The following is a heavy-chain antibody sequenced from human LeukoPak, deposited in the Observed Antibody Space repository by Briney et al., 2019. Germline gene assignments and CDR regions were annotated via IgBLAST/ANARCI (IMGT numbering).Heavy chain of an antibody. Sequence: GGSLRLSCAASGFTFSSYAMSWVRQAPGKGLEWVAVISYDGSNKYYADSVKGRFTISRGNSKSTLYLQMNSLRAEDTAVYYCAKPDEYCSGGSCYHDAFDIWGQGTMVTVSS. J-gene: IGHJ3*02. D-gene: IGHD2-15*01. CDR3: AKPDEYCSGGSCYHDAFDI. CDR1: GFTFSSYA. CDR2: ISYDGSNK. V-gene: IGHV3-30*18.